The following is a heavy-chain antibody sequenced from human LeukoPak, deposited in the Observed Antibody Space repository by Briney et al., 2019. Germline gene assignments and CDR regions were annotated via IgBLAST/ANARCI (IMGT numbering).Heavy chain of an antibody. CDR3: AVSHYYDSRGAFDI. V-gene: IGHV3-66*01. D-gene: IGHD3-22*01. J-gene: IGHJ3*02. CDR1: GLTVSINY. CDR2: IYSGGST. Sequence: PGGSLRLSCAASGLTVSINYMSWVRQAPGKGLEWVSVIYSGGSTYYADSVKGRFTISRDNSKNTLYLQMNSLRAEDTAVYYCAVSHYYDSRGAFDIWGRGTMVTVSS.